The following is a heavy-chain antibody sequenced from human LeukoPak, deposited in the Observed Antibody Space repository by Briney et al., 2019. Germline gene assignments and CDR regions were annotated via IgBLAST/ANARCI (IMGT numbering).Heavy chain of an antibody. Sequence: PGRSLRLSCAASGFTFGSYAMYWVRQAPGKGLEWVAVISYDGSNKYYADSVKGRFTISRDNSKNTLYLQMNSLRAEDTAVYYCARDLGGLPEHRGNAFDIWGQGTMVTVSS. CDR2: ISYDGSNK. V-gene: IGHV3-30-3*01. CDR1: GFTFGSYA. CDR3: ARDLGGLPEHRGNAFDI. J-gene: IGHJ3*02. D-gene: IGHD3-16*01.